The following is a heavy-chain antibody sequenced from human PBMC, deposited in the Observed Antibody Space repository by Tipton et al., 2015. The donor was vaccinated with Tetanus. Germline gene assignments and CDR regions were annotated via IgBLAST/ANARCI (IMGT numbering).Heavy chain of an antibody. CDR3: ARPCVFQHLLNVRGSFDI. CDR2: IYPHTGGT. CDR1: GYSFSDYY. D-gene: IGHD3-3*02. Sequence: QLVQSGAEVKKPGDSVTVSCKASGYSFSDYYLHWVRQAPGQGLEWMGWIYPHTGGTKYAQRFQGRVTMTRDTSIRTVYMDLSSLTSGGAAFWFCARPCVFQHLLNVRGSFDIWAPGALVPVS. J-gene: IGHJ4*02. V-gene: IGHV1-2*02.